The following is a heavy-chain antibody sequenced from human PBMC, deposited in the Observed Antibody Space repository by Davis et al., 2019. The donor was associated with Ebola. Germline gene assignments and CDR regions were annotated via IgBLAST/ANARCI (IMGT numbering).Heavy chain of an antibody. V-gene: IGHV1-69*13. CDR2: IIPIFGTA. J-gene: IGHJ4*02. CDR1: GGTFSSYT. D-gene: IGHD5-24*01. Sequence: SVKVSCKASGGTFSSYTISWVRQAPGQGLEWMGGIIPIFGTANYAQKFQGRVTITADESTSTAYMELSSLRSEDTAVYYCAREKGDGYNLYYFDYWGQGTLVTVSS. CDR3: AREKGDGYNLYYFDY.